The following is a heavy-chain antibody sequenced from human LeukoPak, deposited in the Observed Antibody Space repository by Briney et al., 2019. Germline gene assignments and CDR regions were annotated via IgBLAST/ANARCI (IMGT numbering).Heavy chain of an antibody. CDR2: IYYSGST. J-gene: IGHJ4*02. D-gene: IGHD3-10*01. V-gene: IGHV4-39*01. Sequence: SETLSLTCTVSGGSISSSSYYWGWIRQPPGKGLEWIGSIYYSGSTYYKSSLKSRVAISVDTSKKQFPLKLSSVTAADTAVYYCARRNYYGSGSFDYWGQGTLVTVSS. CDR1: GGSISSSSYY. CDR3: ARRNYYGSGSFDY.